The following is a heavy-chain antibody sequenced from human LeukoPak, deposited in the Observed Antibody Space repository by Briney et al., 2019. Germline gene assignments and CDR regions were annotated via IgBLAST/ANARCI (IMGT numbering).Heavy chain of an antibody. CDR3: AGDWLYCSGGSCRRHWFDP. D-gene: IGHD2-15*01. CDR1: GGSISSDKYY. CDR2: IYRSGNT. J-gene: IGHJ5*02. Sequence: PSETLSPTCTVSGGSISSDKYYWSWIRQPAGKGLEWIGRIYRSGNTNYNPSLKSRVTISVDTSKNQFSLKLSSVTAADTAVYYCAGDWLYCSGGSCRRHWFDPWGQGTLVTVSS. V-gene: IGHV4-61*02.